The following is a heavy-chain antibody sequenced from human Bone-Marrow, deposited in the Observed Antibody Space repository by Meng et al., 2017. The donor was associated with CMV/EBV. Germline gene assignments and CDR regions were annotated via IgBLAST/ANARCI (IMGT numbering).Heavy chain of an antibody. J-gene: IGHJ4*02. CDR3: ARGWLQLRALDY. D-gene: IGHD5-24*01. CDR1: GYTFTGYY. CDR2: INPNSGGT. Sequence: GGSLRLSCKASGYTFTGYYMHWVRQAPGQGLEWMGWINPNSGGTNYAQKFQGRVTMTRDTSISTAYMELSRLRSDDTAVYYCARGWLQLRALDYWGQGTLVTVSS. V-gene: IGHV1-2*02.